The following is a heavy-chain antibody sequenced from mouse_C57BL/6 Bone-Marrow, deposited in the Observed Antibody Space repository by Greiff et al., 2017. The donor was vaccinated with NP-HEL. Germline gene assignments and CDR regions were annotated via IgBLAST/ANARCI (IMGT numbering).Heavy chain of an antibody. CDR1: GYSITSDY. J-gene: IGHJ4*01. CDR2: ISYSGST. D-gene: IGHD1-1*01. Sequence: EVQRMESGPGLAKPSQTLSLTCSVTGYSITSDYWNWIRKFPGNKLEYMGYISYSGSTYYNPSLKSRISITRDTSKNQYYLQLNSVTTEDTATYYCARSAITTVKGSAMDYWGQGTSVTVSS. V-gene: IGHV3-8*01. CDR3: ARSAITTVKGSAMDY.